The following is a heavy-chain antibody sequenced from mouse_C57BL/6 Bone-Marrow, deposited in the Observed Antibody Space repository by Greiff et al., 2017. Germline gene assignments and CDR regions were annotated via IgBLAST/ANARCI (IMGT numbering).Heavy chain of an antibody. J-gene: IGHJ2*01. CDR3: ARQGRVLTGTLYCDD. CDR1: GFTFSDYY. V-gene: IGHV5-12*01. D-gene: IGHD4-1*01. CDR2: ISNGGGST. Sequence: DVKLVESGGGLVQPGGSLKLSCAASGFTFSDYYMYWVRQTPEKRLEWVAYISNGGGSTYYPDTVKGRFPISRDNAKNTLYLQMSRLKSEDTAMYYCARQGRVLTGTLYCDDWGQGTTLTVSS.